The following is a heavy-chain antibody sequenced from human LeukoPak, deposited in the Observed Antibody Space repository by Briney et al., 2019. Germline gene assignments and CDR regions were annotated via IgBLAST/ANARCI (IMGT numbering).Heavy chain of an antibody. V-gene: IGHV1-69*13. D-gene: IGHD3-10*01. CDR3: TRPMVRGVIKFDY. Sequence: GASVKVSCKASGGTFSSYAISWVRQAPGQGLEWMGGIIPIFGTANYAQKFQGRVTITADESTSTAYMELSSLRSEDTAVYYCTRPMVRGVIKFDYWGQGTLVTVSS. J-gene: IGHJ4*02. CDR1: GGTFSSYA. CDR2: IIPIFGTA.